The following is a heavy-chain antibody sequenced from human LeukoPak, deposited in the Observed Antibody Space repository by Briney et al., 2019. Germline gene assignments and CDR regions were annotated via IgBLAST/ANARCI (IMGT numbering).Heavy chain of an antibody. J-gene: IGHJ4*02. V-gene: IGHV3-23*01. CDR1: GFTFSSYA. D-gene: IGHD7-27*01. CDR3: VKLPTPRVTGGDYYFDY. CDR2: ISGSGGST. Sequence: GGSLRLSCAASGFTFSSYAMSWVRQAPGKGLEWVSAISGSGGSTYYADSVKGRFTISRDNSKNTLYLQMNSLRAEDTAVYYCVKLPTPRVTGGDYYFDYWGQGTLVTVSS.